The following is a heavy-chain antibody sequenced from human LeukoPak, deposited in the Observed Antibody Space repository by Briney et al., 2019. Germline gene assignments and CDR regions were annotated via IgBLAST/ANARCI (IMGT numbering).Heavy chain of an antibody. J-gene: IGHJ4*02. V-gene: IGHV4-59*01. D-gene: IGHD1-1*01. CDR3: VRPESAGTKYRFDY. CDR1: GGSMSYYY. CDR2: KYYDGNSGNT. Sequence: SETLSLTCTVSGGSMSYYYWTWIRQTPGKGLEWIGYKYYDGNSGNTNYNPSLESRVTISVDTSKNHVSLNLTSVTAADTAVHYCVRPESAGTKYRFDYWGQGALVTVSS.